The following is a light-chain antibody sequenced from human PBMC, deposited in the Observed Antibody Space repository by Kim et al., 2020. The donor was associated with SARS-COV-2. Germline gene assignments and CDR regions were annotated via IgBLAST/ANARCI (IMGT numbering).Light chain of an antibody. V-gene: IGLV1-47*01. Sequence: GERVTIYCSGSRSNIGINYVYWYQQLLGTAPKHLIYRNNQRPSGVPDRFSGAKSGTSASLAISGLRSEDEADYYCAAWDDSLSGRVFGGGTQLTVL. CDR2: RNN. CDR3: AAWDDSLSGRV. J-gene: IGLJ3*02. CDR1: RSNIGINY.